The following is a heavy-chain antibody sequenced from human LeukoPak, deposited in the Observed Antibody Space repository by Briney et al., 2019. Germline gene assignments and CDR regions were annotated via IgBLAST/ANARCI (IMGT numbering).Heavy chain of an antibody. Sequence: SETLSLTCTVSGGSISSYYWSWIRQPPGKGREWIGYIYATGSTNYNPSLKSRVTISVDTSKNQFSLNLRSVTAADTAVYYCARHGSVRSPLGPWGQGTLVTVSS. V-gene: IGHV4-4*09. CDR2: IYATGST. J-gene: IGHJ5*02. CDR3: ARHGSVRSPLGP. CDR1: GGSISSYY. D-gene: IGHD3-10*01.